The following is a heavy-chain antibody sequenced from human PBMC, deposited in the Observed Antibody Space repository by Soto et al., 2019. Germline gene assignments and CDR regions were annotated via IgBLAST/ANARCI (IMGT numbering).Heavy chain of an antibody. CDR1: GGSVSSPDFY. J-gene: IGHJ4*02. D-gene: IGHD6-19*01. CDR2: VYFSGST. CDR3: ARVASAVHFDY. V-gene: IGHV4-61*08. Sequence: LSLTCTVSGGSVSSPDFYWSWIRQPPGKGLEWIGFVYFSGSTNYNHSLQSRVTISVDTSKNQFSLRLTSVTAADTALYYCARVASAVHFDYWGQGTLVTVSS.